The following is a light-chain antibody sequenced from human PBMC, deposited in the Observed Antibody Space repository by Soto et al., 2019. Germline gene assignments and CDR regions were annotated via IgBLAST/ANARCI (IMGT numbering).Light chain of an antibody. CDR2: RNN. J-gene: IGLJ3*02. CDR1: SSNIGTNY. CDR3: AAWDDSLSGVL. V-gene: IGLV1-47*01. Sequence: QSVLSQPPSASGTPGQRVTVSCSGSSSNIGTNYVYWYQQLPATAPKLLIHRNNQRPSGFPDRFAGSQSGTSATLAISGLRSEDEADYFGAAWDDSLSGVLFGGGTKLTVL.